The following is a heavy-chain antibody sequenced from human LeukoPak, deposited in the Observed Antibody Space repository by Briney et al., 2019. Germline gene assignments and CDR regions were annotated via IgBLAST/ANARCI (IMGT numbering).Heavy chain of an antibody. CDR1: GNTFTSYY. J-gene: IGHJ4*02. V-gene: IGHV1-46*01. CDR2: INPSGGRT. Sequence: ASVKVSCKASGNTFTSYYMHWVRQAPGQGLEWMGIINPSGGRTNYAQKFEGRVTMTRDTSTSAVYMELSSLRSEDTAMYYCARDNTAGGPFDYWGQGTLVTVSS. CDR3: ARDNTAGGPFDY. D-gene: IGHD6-13*01.